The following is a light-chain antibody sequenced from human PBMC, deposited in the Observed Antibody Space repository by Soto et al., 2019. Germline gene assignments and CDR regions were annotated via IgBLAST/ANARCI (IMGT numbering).Light chain of an antibody. CDR1: QHISTW. CDR2: AAS. CDR3: QQAHSFPYT. V-gene: IGKV1-12*01. Sequence: DIQMTQSPSSVSASVGDRVTITCRASQHISTWLAWYQQKPGNAPKLLIYAASSLKSGVPSRFSASGSGTDVTLTISSLRPEDFATYYCQQAHSFPYTFGQGTKLEIK. J-gene: IGKJ2*01.